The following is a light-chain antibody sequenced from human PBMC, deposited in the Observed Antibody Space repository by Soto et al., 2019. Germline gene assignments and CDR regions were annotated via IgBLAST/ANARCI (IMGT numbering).Light chain of an antibody. Sequence: QSALTQPAAVSGSPGQSITISCTGTSRDVGGYNYVSWYQHHPGKAPKLMIYEVSNRPSGVSNRFSGSKSGNTASLTISGLQAEDEADYYCSSYTRSSTYVFGTGTKLTVL. CDR1: SRDVGGYNY. J-gene: IGLJ1*01. V-gene: IGLV2-14*01. CDR2: EVS. CDR3: SSYTRSSTYV.